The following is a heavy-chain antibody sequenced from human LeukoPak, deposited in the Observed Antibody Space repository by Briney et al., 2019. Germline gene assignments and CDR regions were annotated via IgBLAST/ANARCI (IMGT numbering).Heavy chain of an antibody. CDR1: GFTFSSYG. Sequence: GGSLRLSCAASGFTFSSYGMHWVRQAPGKGLEWVAFIRYDGSNKYYADSVKGRFTISRDNSKNTLYLQMNSLRAEDTAVYYCAKDANPMRIAVAGRTRGSYFDYWGQGTLVTVSS. J-gene: IGHJ4*02. V-gene: IGHV3-30*02. CDR2: IRYDGSNK. CDR3: AKDANPMRIAVAGRTRGSYFDY. D-gene: IGHD6-19*01.